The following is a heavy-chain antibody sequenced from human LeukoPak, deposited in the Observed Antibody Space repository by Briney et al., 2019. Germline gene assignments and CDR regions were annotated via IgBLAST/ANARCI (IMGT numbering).Heavy chain of an antibody. J-gene: IGHJ4*02. CDR2: IYTGGGR. CDR1: GFTVSGYY. CDR3: ARGIDY. Sequence: GGSLRLSCAASGFTVSGYYMNWVRQAPGKELEWVSVIYTGGGRYYADSVRGRFTISRDTSKNMVFLQMNSLRVEDTAVYYCARGIDYWGRGTLVTVSS. V-gene: IGHV3-53*01.